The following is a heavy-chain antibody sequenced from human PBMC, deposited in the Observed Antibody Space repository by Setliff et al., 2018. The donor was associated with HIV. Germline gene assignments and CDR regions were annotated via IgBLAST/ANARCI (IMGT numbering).Heavy chain of an antibody. J-gene: IGHJ1*01. CDR2: ISAYNGYT. CDR1: GYTFTSYG. V-gene: IGHV1-18*01. Sequence: ASVKVSCKASGYTFTSYGISWVRQAPGQGLEWMGWISAYNGYTNYAQNLQGRVTMTTDTSTSTAYMGLRSLRPDDTAVYFCARDPSSGIYYDSSGQNFQNWGQGTLVTVSS. CDR3: ARDPSSGIYYDSSGQNFQN. D-gene: IGHD3-22*01.